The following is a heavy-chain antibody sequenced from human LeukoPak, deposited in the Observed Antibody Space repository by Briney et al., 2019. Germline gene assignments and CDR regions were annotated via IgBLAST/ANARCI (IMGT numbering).Heavy chain of an antibody. J-gene: IGHJ6*02. D-gene: IGHD3-9*01. CDR1: GYTFTSYA. Sequence: ASVKVSCKASGYTFTSYAMHWVRQAPGQRLEWMGWINAGNGNTKYSQKLQGRVTITRDTSASTAYMELSSLRSEDTAVYYCARDILFYDILTGYYYYYGMDVWGQGTTVTVSS. V-gene: IGHV1-3*01. CDR3: ARDILFYDILTGYYYYYGMDV. CDR2: INAGNGNT.